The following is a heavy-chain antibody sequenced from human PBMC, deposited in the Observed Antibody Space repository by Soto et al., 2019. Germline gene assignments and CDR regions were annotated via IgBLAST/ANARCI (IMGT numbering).Heavy chain of an antibody. J-gene: IGHJ6*03. V-gene: IGHV1-24*01. D-gene: IGHD2-2*01. Sequence: GASVKVSCKVSGYTLTELSMHWVRQAPGKGLEWMGGFDPEDGETVYAQKFQGRVTMTEDTSTDTAYMELSSLRSEDTAVYYCATVGVVPAAMASGYYYYMDVWGKGTTVTVSS. CDR3: ATVGVVPAAMASGYYYYMDV. CDR2: FDPEDGET. CDR1: GYTLTELS.